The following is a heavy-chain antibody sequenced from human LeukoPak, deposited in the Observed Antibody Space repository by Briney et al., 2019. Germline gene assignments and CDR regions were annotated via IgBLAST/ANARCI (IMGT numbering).Heavy chain of an antibody. V-gene: IGHV1-8*02. Sequence: ASVKVSCKASGGTFSSYAISWVRQATGQGLEWMGWMNPNSGNTGYAQKFQGRVTMTRNTSISTAYMELSSLRSEDTAVYYCARGAPSYYFDYWGQGTLVTVSS. CDR1: GGTFSSYA. J-gene: IGHJ4*02. CDR2: MNPNSGNT. CDR3: ARGAPSYYFDY.